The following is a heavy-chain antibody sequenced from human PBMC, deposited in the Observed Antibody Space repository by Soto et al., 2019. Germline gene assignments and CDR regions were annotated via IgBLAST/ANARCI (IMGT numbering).Heavy chain of an antibody. CDR1: SDSITNYY. V-gene: IGHV4-59*01. CDR2: IHDSGRS. Sequence: QVQLQESGPGLVKPSETLSLTCTVSSDSITNYYWSWIRQSPGKGLEWIGYIHDSGRSNYNPSLKSRGKISVDTFKKQFPLQLNSVTGADTAGYYCARVGGTRGWYWGQGTLVTVCS. J-gene: IGHJ4*02. D-gene: IGHD2-15*01. CDR3: ARVGGTRGWY.